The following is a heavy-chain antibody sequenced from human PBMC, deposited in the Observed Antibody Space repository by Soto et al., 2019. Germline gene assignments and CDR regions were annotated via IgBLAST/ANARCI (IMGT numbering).Heavy chain of an antibody. Sequence: GGSLRLSCAASGFTFSSYSMNWVRQAPGKGLEWVSYISSSSSTIYYADSVKGRFTISRDNAKNSLYLQMNSLRAEDKAVDYCARVQAYGDSITTNYYYYYYMDVWGKGTTVTVSS. D-gene: IGHD4-17*01. CDR3: ARVQAYGDSITTNYYYYYYMDV. V-gene: IGHV3-48*01. CDR1: GFTFSSYS. CDR2: ISSSSSTI. J-gene: IGHJ6*03.